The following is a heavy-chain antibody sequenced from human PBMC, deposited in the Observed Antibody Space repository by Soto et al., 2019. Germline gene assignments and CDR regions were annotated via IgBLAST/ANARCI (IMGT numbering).Heavy chain of an antibody. Sequence: GGSLRLSCAASGFTFSNHAMDWVRQAPGRGLEWVATISGNGVSTYYADSVKGRFTISRDNAKNSLYLQMNSLRAEDTAVYYCASSIGYCSGGSCYTGLYNWFDPWGQGTLVTVSS. V-gene: IGHV3-21*01. CDR2: ISGNGVST. J-gene: IGHJ5*02. CDR3: ASSIGYCSGGSCYTGLYNWFDP. D-gene: IGHD2-15*01. CDR1: GFTFSNHA.